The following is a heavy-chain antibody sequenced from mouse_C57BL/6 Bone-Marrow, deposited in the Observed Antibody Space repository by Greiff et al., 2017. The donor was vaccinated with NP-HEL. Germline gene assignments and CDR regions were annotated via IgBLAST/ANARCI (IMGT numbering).Heavy chain of an antibody. CDR2: ISNGGGST. Sequence: EVQGVESGGGLVQPGGSLKLSCAASGFTFSDYYMYWVRQTPEKRLEWVAYISNGGGSTYYPDTVKGRFTISRDNAKNTLYLQMSRLKSEDTAMYYCASPLGRGYFDVWGTGTTVTVSS. CDR3: ASPLGRGYFDV. CDR1: GFTFSDYY. J-gene: IGHJ1*03. V-gene: IGHV5-12*01. D-gene: IGHD4-1*01.